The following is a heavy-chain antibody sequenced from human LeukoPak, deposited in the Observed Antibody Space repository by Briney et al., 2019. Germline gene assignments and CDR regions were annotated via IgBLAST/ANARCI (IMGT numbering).Heavy chain of an antibody. CDR2: ISYDGSNK. CDR3: ARELGGYLRAFDY. Sequence: GGSLRLSCVASGFTFSSYGMHWVRQAPGKGLEWVAVISYDGSNKYYADSVKGRFTISRDNSKNTLYLQMNSLRAEDTAVYYCARELGGYLRAFDYWGQGTLVTVSS. D-gene: IGHD3-22*01. CDR1: GFTFSSYG. J-gene: IGHJ4*02. V-gene: IGHV3-30*03.